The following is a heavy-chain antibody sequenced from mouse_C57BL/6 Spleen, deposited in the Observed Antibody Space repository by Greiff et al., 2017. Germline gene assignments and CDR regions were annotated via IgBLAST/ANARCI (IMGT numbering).Heavy chain of an antibody. CDR3: ARGLYDGLYAMDY. CDR1: GFTFSDYG. D-gene: IGHD2-3*01. CDR2: ISSGSSTI. Sequence: EVKLVESGGGLVKPGGSLKLSCAASGFTFSDYGMHWARQAPEKGLEWVAYISSGSSTIYYADTVKGRFTISRDNAKNTLFLQMTSLRSEDTAMYYCARGLYDGLYAMDYWGQGTSVTVSS. J-gene: IGHJ4*01. V-gene: IGHV5-17*01.